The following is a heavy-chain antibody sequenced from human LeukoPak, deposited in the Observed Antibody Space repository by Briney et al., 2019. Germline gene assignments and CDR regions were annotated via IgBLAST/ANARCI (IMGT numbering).Heavy chain of an antibody. CDR3: ARGGSGSYPDFDY. D-gene: IGHD3-10*01. V-gene: IGHV3-7*04. Sequence: LTGGSLRLSCSASGFRFSGYWMSWVRQAPGKGLEWVANMKQDGSEKYYVDSVKGRFTISRDNAKNSLYLQMNSLRAEDTAVYYCARGGSGSYPDFDYWGQGTLVTVSS. CDR2: MKQDGSEK. CDR1: GFRFSGYW. J-gene: IGHJ4*02.